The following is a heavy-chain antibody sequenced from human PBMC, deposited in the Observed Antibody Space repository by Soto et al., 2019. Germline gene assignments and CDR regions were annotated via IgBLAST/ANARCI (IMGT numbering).Heavy chain of an antibody. Sequence: GASVKVSCKASGYTFTSYGISWVRQAPGQGLEWMGWISAYNGNTNYAQKLQGRVTMTTDTSTSTAYMELRSLRSDDTAVYYCARDLGGDFWSGYYFQPNASDIWGQGTMVTVSS. D-gene: IGHD3-3*01. J-gene: IGHJ3*02. V-gene: IGHV1-18*04. CDR1: GYTFTSYG. CDR3: ARDLGGDFWSGYYFQPNASDI. CDR2: ISAYNGNT.